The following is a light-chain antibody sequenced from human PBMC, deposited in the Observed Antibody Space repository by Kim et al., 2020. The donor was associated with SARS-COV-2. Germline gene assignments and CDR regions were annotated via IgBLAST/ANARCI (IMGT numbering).Light chain of an antibody. J-gene: IGLJ3*02. Sequence: APVKLPCTRSHGHSNYAIAWHQQQPEKGPRYLMKVNSDGSHTKDVGIPDRFSGSSSGAERYLTISSLQSEDETDYYCQTWDSGFWVFGGGTQLTVL. CDR3: QTWDSGFWV. CDR2: VNSDGSH. V-gene: IGLV4-69*01. CDR1: HGHSNYA.